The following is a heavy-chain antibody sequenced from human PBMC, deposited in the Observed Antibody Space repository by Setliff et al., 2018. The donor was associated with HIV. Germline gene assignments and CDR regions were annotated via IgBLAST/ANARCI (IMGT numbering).Heavy chain of an antibody. CDR1: GGTFRSHE. CDR2: IVPILNTG. Sequence: GASVKVSCKASGGTFRSHEISWVRQAPGQGLEWMGGIVPILNTGNYAPKFQGRVTITADESTTTAYMELSSLRSEDTAVYYCVRIPNHSSGFDYWGQGTPVTVSS. V-gene: IGHV1-69*13. D-gene: IGHD3-22*01. J-gene: IGHJ4*02. CDR3: VRIPNHSSGFDY.